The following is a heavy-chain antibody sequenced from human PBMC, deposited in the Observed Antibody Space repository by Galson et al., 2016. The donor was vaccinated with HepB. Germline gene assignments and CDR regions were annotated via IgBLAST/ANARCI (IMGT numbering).Heavy chain of an antibody. CDR2: TYYRSKWYN. J-gene: IGHJ6*02. V-gene: IGHV6-1*01. Sequence: CAISGDSVSSNSAAWNWIRQSPSRGLEWLGRTYYRSKWYNDYAVSVKSRITINPDTSKNQFSLQLNSVTPEDTAVYYCARVEQLETQHCYYYGMDAWGQGTTVTVSS. CDR1: GDSVSSNSAA. CDR3: ARVEQLETQHCYYYGMDA. D-gene: IGHD6-6*01.